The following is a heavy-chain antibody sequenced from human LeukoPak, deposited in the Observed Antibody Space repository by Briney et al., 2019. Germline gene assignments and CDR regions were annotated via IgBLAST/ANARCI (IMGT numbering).Heavy chain of an antibody. J-gene: IGHJ5*02. Sequence: PSETLSLTCTVSGGSISSGGYYWSWIRQHPGKGLEWIGYICYSGSTYYNPSLKSRVTISVDTSKNQFSLKLSSVTAADTAVYYCARDWGYSSSWTSNWFDPWGQGTLVTVSS. D-gene: IGHD6-13*01. V-gene: IGHV4-31*03. CDR2: ICYSGST. CDR1: GGSISSGGYY. CDR3: ARDWGYSSSWTSNWFDP.